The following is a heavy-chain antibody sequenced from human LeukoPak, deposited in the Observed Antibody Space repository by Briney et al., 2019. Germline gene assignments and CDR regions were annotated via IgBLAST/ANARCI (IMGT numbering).Heavy chain of an antibody. CDR2: IYYSGST. V-gene: IGHV4-59*01. CDR1: GGSISSYY. D-gene: IGHD3-10*01. J-gene: IGHJ6*02. CDR3: ARNMVRGHYYYGMDV. Sequence: PSETLSITCTVSGGSISSYYWSWIRQPPGKGLERIGYIYYSGSTNYNPSLKSRVTISVDTSKNQFSLKLSSVTAADTAVYYCARNMVRGHYYYGMDVWGQGTTATVSS.